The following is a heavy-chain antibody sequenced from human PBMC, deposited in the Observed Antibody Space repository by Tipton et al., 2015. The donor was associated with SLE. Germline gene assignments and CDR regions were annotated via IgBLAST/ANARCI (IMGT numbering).Heavy chain of an antibody. CDR1: GFTFSIYA. J-gene: IGHJ4*02. CDR3: VRGDGYGYFDF. CDR2: IDSSSTYA. V-gene: IGHV3-21*01. D-gene: IGHD5-18*01. Sequence: SLRLSCAASGFTFSIYALNWVRQAPGQGPEWVSSIDSSSTYALYSDGVKGRFTISRDNTQNSVFLQMNSLRPEDTAVYYCVRGDGYGYFDFWGQGALVTVSS.